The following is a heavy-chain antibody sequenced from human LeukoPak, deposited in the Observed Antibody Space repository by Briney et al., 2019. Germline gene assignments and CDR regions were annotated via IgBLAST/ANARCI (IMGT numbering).Heavy chain of an antibody. V-gene: IGHV3-53*01. J-gene: IGHJ4*02. D-gene: IGHD5-24*01. CDR1: GFTVSSKY. CDR3: ARGERWLQFDY. Sequence: GGSLRLSCAASGFTVSSKYMSWVRQAPGKGLEWVSVIYSGGSTYYADSVKGRFTISRDNSKNTLYLQMNSLRAEDAAVYYCARGERWLQFDYWGQGTLVTVSS. CDR2: IYSGGST.